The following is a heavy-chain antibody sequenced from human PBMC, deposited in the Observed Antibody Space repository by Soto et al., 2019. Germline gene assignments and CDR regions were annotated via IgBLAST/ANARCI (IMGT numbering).Heavy chain of an antibody. CDR3: ARGVKVYWYFDL. V-gene: IGHV3-11*01. CDR1: GFTFSDYY. CDR2: ISGSGSTL. Sequence: PGGSLRLSCAASGFTFSDYYISWIRQAPGKGLELISDISGSGSTLYYADAVKGRFAISRDNAKSSLYLQMNSLRFDDTAVYYCARGVKVYWYFDLWGRGTLVTVSS. J-gene: IGHJ2*01. D-gene: IGHD4-4*01.